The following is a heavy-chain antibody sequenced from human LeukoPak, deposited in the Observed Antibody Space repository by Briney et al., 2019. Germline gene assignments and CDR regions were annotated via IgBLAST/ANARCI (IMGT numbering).Heavy chain of an antibody. J-gene: IGHJ6*02. CDR2: IKQDGSEK. CDR3: ARVGLRSSSSWYVDYYYYGMDV. D-gene: IGHD6-13*01. Sequence: QPGGSLRLSCAASGFTFSSYAMSWVRQAPGKGLEWVANIKQDGSEKYYVDSVKGRFTISRDNAKNSLYLQMNSLRAEDTAVYYCARVGLRSSSSWYVDYYYYGMDVWGQGTTVTVSS. CDR1: GFTFSSYA. V-gene: IGHV3-7*01.